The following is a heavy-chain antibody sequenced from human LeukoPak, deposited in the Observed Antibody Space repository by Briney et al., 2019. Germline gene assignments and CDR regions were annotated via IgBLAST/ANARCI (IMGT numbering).Heavy chain of an antibody. J-gene: IGHJ4*02. CDR1: GYTFTGYY. Sequence: GASVKVSCKASGYTFTGYYMHWVRQAPGQGLEWMGWINPNSGGTNYAQKFQGRVTMTRDTSISTAYMELSSLRSEDTAVYYCASMSIAVAGDLDYWGQGTLVTVSS. CDR3: ASMSIAVAGDLDY. V-gene: IGHV1-2*02. CDR2: INPNSGGT. D-gene: IGHD6-19*01.